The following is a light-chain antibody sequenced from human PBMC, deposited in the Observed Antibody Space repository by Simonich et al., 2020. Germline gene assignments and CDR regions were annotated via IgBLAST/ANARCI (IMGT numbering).Light chain of an antibody. V-gene: IGKV4-1*01. Sequence: DILMTQSPDSLAVSLGERATINCKSSQSVLYSSNNKNYLAWYQQKPGQPPKLLIYWASNRESGVPDRFSGSGSGTDFTLTISSLQAEDVAVYYCQQYYSTPRTFGQGTKLEIK. CDR1: QSVLYSSNNKNY. CDR2: WAS. CDR3: QQYYSTPRT. J-gene: IGKJ2*01.